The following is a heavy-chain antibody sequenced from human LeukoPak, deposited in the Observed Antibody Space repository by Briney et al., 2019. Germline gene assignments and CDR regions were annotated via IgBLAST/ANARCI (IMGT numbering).Heavy chain of an antibody. V-gene: IGHV3-23*01. CDR1: GFTFSSYA. CDR3: AKDATGDLSSFDY. D-gene: IGHD1-1*01. Sequence: GGSLRLFCVASGFTFSSYAMSWVRQAPGKGLEWGSGISCSGGSTYHADSVRRRLTVSRDNSKNTMYLQINSLRTEDTAVYYCAKDATGDLSSFDYWGQGTLVTVSS. J-gene: IGHJ4*02. CDR2: ISCSGGST.